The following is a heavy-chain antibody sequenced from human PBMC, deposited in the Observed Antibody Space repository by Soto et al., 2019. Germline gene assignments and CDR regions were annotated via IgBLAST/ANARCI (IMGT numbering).Heavy chain of an antibody. Sequence: GGSPRLSCAASGFSFDTYNMNWVRQAPGKGLEWVSSISSGRPDIFYADSVRGRFTISRDDAKKSLFLQMNSLRADDTAVYYCARDHLGIAAGDFDLWGQGTLVTVSS. V-gene: IGHV3-21*01. J-gene: IGHJ4*02. CDR3: ARDHLGIAAGDFDL. CDR1: GFSFDTYN. D-gene: IGHD6-19*01. CDR2: ISSGRPDI.